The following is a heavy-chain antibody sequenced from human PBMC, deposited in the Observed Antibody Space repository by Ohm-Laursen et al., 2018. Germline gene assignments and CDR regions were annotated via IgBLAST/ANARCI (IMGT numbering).Heavy chain of an antibody. Sequence: SLRLSCSASGFTVSNDYMSWVRQAPGKGLEWVSVIYSGGSTYYADSVMGRFTMSRDNSKNTLYLQMNSLRAEDTAVYFCARGYYFDSSDSNWGRGTLVTVSS. CDR1: GFTVSNDY. J-gene: IGHJ4*02. V-gene: IGHV3-66*01. CDR3: ARGYYFDSSDSN. CDR2: IYSGGST. D-gene: IGHD3-22*01.